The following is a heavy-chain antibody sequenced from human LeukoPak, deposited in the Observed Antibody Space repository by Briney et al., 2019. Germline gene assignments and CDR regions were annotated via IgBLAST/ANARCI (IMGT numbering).Heavy chain of an antibody. CDR3: ARDYSSSWYSGADYYYMDV. Sequence: ASVKVSCKASGYTFTGYYMHWVRQAPGRGLEWMGWINPNSGGTNYAQKFQGRVTITRDTSISTAYMELSRLRSDDTAVYYCARDYSSSWYSGADYYYMDVWGKGTTVTVSS. CDR1: GYTFTGYY. D-gene: IGHD6-13*01. CDR2: INPNSGGT. J-gene: IGHJ6*03. V-gene: IGHV1-2*02.